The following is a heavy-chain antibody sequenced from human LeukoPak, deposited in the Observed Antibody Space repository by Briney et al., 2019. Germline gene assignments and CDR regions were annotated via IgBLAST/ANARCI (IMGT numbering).Heavy chain of an antibody. Sequence: ASVKVSCKVSGYTLTELSMHWVRQAPGKGLEWMGGFGPEDGETIYAQKFQGRVTMTEDTSTDTAYMELSSLRSEDTAVYYCATRLYYYDSSGYYFPTLDYWGQGTLVTVSS. D-gene: IGHD3-22*01. J-gene: IGHJ4*02. CDR1: GYTLTELS. V-gene: IGHV1-24*01. CDR2: FGPEDGET. CDR3: ATRLYYYDSSGYYFPTLDY.